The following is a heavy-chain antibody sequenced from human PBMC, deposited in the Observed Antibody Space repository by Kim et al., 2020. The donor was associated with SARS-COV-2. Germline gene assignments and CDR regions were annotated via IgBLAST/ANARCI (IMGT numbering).Heavy chain of an antibody. CDR3: ARHPRGYYYDSSGFDP. J-gene: IGHJ5*02. D-gene: IGHD3-22*01. Sequence: SVKGRFTISRDNAKDTLYLQMNSLRAEDTAVYYCARHPRGYYYDSSGFDPWGQGTLVTVSS. V-gene: IGHV3-74*01.